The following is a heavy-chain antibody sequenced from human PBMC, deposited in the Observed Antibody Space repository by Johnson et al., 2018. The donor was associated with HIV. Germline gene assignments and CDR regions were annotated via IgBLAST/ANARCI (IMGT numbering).Heavy chain of an antibody. V-gene: IGHV3-30*04. CDR3: ARAPPAQYGDYGAFDI. J-gene: IGHJ3*02. CDR1: GFSFSNYA. CDR2: ISYDGSNK. D-gene: IGHD4-17*01. Sequence: VQLVEYGGGLVQPGRSLRLSCAASGFSFSNYAMHWVRQAPGKGLEWVAVISYDGSNKYYADSVTGRFTISRDNSKNTLYLQMISLRAEDTAVYFCARAPPAQYGDYGAFDIWGQGTMVTVSS.